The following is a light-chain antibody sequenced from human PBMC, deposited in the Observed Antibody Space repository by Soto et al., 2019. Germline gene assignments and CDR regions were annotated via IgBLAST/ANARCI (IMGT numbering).Light chain of an antibody. V-gene: IGLV2-8*01. CDR3: SSYAGSNNLYV. CDR2: EVS. J-gene: IGLJ1*01. Sequence: QSALTQPPSASGSPGQSVTISCAGTSSDVGGYNYVSWYQQHPDKAPKLMIYEVSKRPSGVPDRFSGSKSGNTASLTVSGLQAEDEADYYCSSYAGSNNLYVFGTGTKVTVL. CDR1: SSDVGGYNY.